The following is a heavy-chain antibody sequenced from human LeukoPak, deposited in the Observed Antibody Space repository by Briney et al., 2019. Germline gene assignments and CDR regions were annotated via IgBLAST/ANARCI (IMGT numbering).Heavy chain of an antibody. Sequence: LAGGSLRLSCAPSRFTFNSYAMSWVRQAPGKGLEWVSVIGGSNGITFYVGSVKGRFTISRDNSKDTLYLQMNSLRAEDTAVYYCANTHGSGSYYNGYWGQGTLVTVSS. D-gene: IGHD3-10*01. CDR1: RFTFNSYA. J-gene: IGHJ4*02. CDR2: IGGSNGIT. V-gene: IGHV3-23*01. CDR3: ANTHGSGSYYNGY.